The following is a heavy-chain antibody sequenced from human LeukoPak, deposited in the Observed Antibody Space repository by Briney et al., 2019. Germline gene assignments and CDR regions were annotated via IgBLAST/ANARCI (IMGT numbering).Heavy chain of an antibody. CDR2: IKTDGSET. CDR1: GFYFRDHW. J-gene: IGHJ4*02. D-gene: IGHD6-19*01. Sequence: GGSLRLSCAASGFYFRDHWMDWVRQAPGKGLEWVGHIKTDGSETYYLDSLKGRISISRDNTNNTLYLQMNSLRVEDTAIYYCVKNDGWFHLAQWGQGTLVTVSS. V-gene: IGHV3-7*03. CDR3: VKNDGWFHLAQ.